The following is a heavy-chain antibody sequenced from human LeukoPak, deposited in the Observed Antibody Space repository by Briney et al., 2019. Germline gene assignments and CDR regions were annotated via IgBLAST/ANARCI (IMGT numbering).Heavy chain of an antibody. V-gene: IGHV4-59*01. J-gene: IGHJ4*02. Sequence: SETLSLTCAVYGGSFSGYYWSWIRQPPGKGLEWIGYIYYSGSTNYNPSLKSRVTISVETSKNEFSLKLRSVTAADTAVYYCARVTGYRIEDYFHYWGQGTLVTVSS. CDR2: IYYSGST. CDR1: GGSFSGYY. D-gene: IGHD6-13*01. CDR3: ARVTGYRIEDYFHY.